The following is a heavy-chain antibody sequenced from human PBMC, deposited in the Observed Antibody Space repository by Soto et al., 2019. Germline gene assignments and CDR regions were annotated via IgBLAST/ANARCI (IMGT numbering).Heavy chain of an antibody. D-gene: IGHD3-16*01. J-gene: IGHJ5*01. CDR2: IKSMTDGGTV. Sequence: EVQLVESGGGSVQPGGSLRLSCVASGFTFSNAWMTWVRQAPGKGLKWVGRIKSMTDGGTVDYAAPVKGRLTISRDDSKNILYLDMNTPQTDDTALHYCTSFFQLRGSLLDSWGQGTLVTVPS. CDR1: GFTFSNAW. CDR3: TSFFQLRGSLLDS. V-gene: IGHV3-15*07.